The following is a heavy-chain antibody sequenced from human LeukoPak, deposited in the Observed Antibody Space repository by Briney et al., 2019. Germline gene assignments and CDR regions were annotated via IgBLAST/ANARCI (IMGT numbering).Heavy chain of an antibody. CDR2: ITGSGGST. J-gene: IGHJ4*02. CDR3: ARDERLLSFLK. V-gene: IGHV3-23*01. D-gene: IGHD3-3*01. CDR1: GFTFSGAW. Sequence: PGGSLRLSCTASGFTFSGAWMTWVRQAPGKGLEWVSGITGSGGSTYYADSVKGRFTISRDNSKNTLYLQMNSLRAEDTAIYYCARDERLLSFLKWGQGTLVTVSS.